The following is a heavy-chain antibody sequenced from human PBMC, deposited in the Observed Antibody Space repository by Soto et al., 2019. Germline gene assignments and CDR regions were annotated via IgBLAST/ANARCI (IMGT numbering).Heavy chain of an antibody. V-gene: IGHV5-10-1*01. CDR2: IDPSDSYT. Sequence: EVQLVQSGAEVKKPGESLRISCKGSGYSFTSYWISWVRQMPGKGLEWMGRIDPSDSYTNSSPAFQGHVTISPDKSSSTADLQWSSLQALGTAMYYCARHRTRWLHFTDWFGPWGQGTLVTVSS. J-gene: IGHJ5*02. CDR1: GYSFTSYW. D-gene: IGHD5-12*01. CDR3: ARHRTRWLHFTDWFGP.